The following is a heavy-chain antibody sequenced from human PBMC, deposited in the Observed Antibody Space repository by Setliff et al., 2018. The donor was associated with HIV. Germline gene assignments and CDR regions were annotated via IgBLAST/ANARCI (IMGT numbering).Heavy chain of an antibody. V-gene: IGHV1-2*06. CDR3: ARESSVGKWFDP. CDR2: INPNSGGT. Sequence: ASVKVSCKASGYTFTDYFMHWVRQAPGQGLEWIERINPNSGGTKYSQEFLGRVTMTRDTSINTAYMQLSGLRSDDTAVYFCARESSVGKWFDPRGQGTLVTVSS. CDR1: GYTFTDYF. J-gene: IGHJ5*02. D-gene: IGHD1-26*01.